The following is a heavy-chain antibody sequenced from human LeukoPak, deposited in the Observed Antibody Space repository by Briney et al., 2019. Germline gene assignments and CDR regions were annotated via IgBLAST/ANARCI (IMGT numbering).Heavy chain of an antibody. Sequence: GGSLRLSCAASGFTFSGSAMHWVRQASGKGLEWVGRIRSKDNSYATAYAASVKGRFTISRDDSKNTAYLQMNSLKTEDTAVYYCTRAPDGYNSFNYWGQGTLVTVSS. V-gene: IGHV3-73*01. D-gene: IGHD5-24*01. CDR3: TRAPDGYNSFNY. CDR1: GFTFSGSA. J-gene: IGHJ4*02. CDR2: IRSKDNSYAT.